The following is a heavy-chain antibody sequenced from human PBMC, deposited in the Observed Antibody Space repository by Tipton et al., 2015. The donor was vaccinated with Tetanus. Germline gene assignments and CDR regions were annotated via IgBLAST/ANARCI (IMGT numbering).Heavy chain of an antibody. J-gene: IGHJ2*01. Sequence: QLVQSGGGLIQPGGSLRLSCAASGFTVSSNYMSWVRQAPGKGLEWVSVIYSGGSTYYADSVKGRFTISRDNSKNTLYLQMNSLRAEDTAVYYCARERDLGGGDCFDLWGRGTLVTVSS. D-gene: IGHD2-21*02. CDR2: IYSGGST. CDR1: GFTVSSNY. V-gene: IGHV3-53*01. CDR3: ARERDLGGGDCFDL.